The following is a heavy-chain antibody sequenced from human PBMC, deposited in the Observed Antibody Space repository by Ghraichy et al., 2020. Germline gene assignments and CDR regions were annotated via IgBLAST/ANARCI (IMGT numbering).Heavy chain of an antibody. CDR2: MNPNSGNT. CDR3: ARPYMVRGVITSYYYYGMDV. V-gene: IGHV1-8*01. D-gene: IGHD3-10*01. CDR1: GYTFTSYD. J-gene: IGHJ6*02. Sequence: ASVKVSCKASGYTFTSYDINWVRQATGQGLEWMGWMNPNSGNTGYAQKFQGRVTMTRNTSISTAYMELSSLRSEDTAVYYCARPYMVRGVITSYYYYGMDVWGQGTTVTVSS.